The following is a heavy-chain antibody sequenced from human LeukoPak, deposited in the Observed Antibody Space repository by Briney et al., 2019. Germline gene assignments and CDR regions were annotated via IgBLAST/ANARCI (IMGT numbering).Heavy chain of an antibody. CDR1: GFTFSSHW. CDR3: ARDLRWKDY. D-gene: IGHD4-23*01. Sequence: QNGGSLRLSCAASGFTFSSHWMHWVRQAPGKGLVWVSRITGDGTSTSYADSVKGRFTISRDNAKNTLYLQMNSLRAEDTAVYYCARDLRWKDYWGQGTLVTVSS. J-gene: IGHJ4*02. V-gene: IGHV3-74*01. CDR2: ITGDGTST.